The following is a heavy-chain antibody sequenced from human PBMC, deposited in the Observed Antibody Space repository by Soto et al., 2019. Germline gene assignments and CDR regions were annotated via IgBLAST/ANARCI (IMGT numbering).Heavy chain of an antibody. Sequence: ASVKVSCKASGYTFTGYYMHWVRQAPGQGLEWMGWINPNSGGTNYAQKFQGWVTMTRDTSISTAYMELSRLRSDDTAVYYCARGLDRAAMKGIAAAGTDFDYWGQGTLVTVSS. J-gene: IGHJ4*02. CDR3: ARGLDRAAMKGIAAAGTDFDY. D-gene: IGHD6-13*01. CDR1: GYTFTGYY. V-gene: IGHV1-2*04. CDR2: INPNSGGT.